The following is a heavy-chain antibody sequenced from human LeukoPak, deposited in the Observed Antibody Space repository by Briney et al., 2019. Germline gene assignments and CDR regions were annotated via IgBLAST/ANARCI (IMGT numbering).Heavy chain of an antibody. J-gene: IGHJ5*02. CDR3: ARGAARRDNWFDP. D-gene: IGHD6-6*01. Sequence: GGSLRLSCAASGFTFSIYGMNWVRQAPGKGLEWVSYISEDSSIIHHADSVKGRFTISRDNAKNSLYLQMNSLRVEDTAVYYCARGAARRDNWFDPWGRGTLVTVPS. CDR1: GFTFSIYG. V-gene: IGHV3-48*01. CDR2: ISEDSSII.